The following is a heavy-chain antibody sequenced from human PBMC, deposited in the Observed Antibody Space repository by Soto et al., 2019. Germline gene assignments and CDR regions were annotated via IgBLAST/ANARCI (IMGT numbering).Heavy chain of an antibody. CDR3: AKGGPDLDMIIDY. D-gene: IGHD3-16*01. V-gene: IGHV3-23*01. CDR2: ITGSGDIL. Sequence: EVQLLESGGGLVQPGGSLRLSCAASGFTFSSYVMIWVRQGPGKGLEWVSVITGSGDILHHADSVKGRFTISRDNSKNTLYLQMNSLRAEDTAIYYCAKGGPDLDMIIDYWGQGTLVTVSS. CDR1: GFTFSSYV. J-gene: IGHJ4*02.